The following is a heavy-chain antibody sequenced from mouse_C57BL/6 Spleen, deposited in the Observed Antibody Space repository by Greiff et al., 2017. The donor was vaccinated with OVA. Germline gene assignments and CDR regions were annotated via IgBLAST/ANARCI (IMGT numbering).Heavy chain of an antibody. J-gene: IGHJ2*01. D-gene: IGHD2-12*01. V-gene: IGHV5-4*03. CDR3: AREECYDGGYYCDY. Sequence: EVKLVESGGGLVKPGGSLTLSCAVSGFSFSSYAMSWVRQTPEKRLEWVATISDGGSYTYYPAIVTGRFTISRDHAKNNLFLQMSHLKSEDTAIYYCAREECYDGGYYCDYGGRGPTHTVSS. CDR2: ISDGGSYT. CDR1: GFSFSSYA.